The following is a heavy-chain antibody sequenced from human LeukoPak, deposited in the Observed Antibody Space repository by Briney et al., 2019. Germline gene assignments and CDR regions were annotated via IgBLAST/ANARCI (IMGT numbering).Heavy chain of an antibody. Sequence: SETLSLTCTVSGGSISSSSYYWGWIRQPPGKGLEWIGSIYDSGSTNYNPSLKSGVTISVDTSKNQFSLKMSSVTAAETAVYSCARLPKYCSSTSCYIKPFDYWGQGTLVTVSS. CDR1: GGSISSSSYY. D-gene: IGHD2-2*02. J-gene: IGHJ4*02. V-gene: IGHV4-39*07. CDR2: IYDSGST. CDR3: ARLPKYCSSTSCYIKPFDY.